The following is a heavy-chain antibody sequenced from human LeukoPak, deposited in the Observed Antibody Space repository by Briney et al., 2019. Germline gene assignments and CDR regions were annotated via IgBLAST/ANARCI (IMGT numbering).Heavy chain of an antibody. CDR2: INPRVGST. CDR1: GYTFTNYF. Sequence: ASVKVSCKASGYTFTNYFMHWVRQSPGQGLEWMGIINPRVGSTGNAQKFQGRITMTTDMSTRTVYMELSRLESEDTAVYYCARRDCVGDCYANWFDPWGQGTLVTVSS. CDR3: ARRDCVGDCYANWFDP. V-gene: IGHV1-46*01. J-gene: IGHJ5*02. D-gene: IGHD2-21*02.